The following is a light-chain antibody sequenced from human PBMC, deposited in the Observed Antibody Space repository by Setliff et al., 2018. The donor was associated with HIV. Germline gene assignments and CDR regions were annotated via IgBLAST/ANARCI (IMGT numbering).Light chain of an antibody. CDR3: LQYDSWPRT. V-gene: IGKV3-15*01. CDR2: GAS. CDR1: KNIVNN. Sequence: IVMTQSPGTLSVFPGERVTLFCRASKNIVNNLAWYQQKPDQPPRLLIYGASARPTGLPARFSGGGSGAEFTLTISALQSEDSALYFCLQYDSWPRTFGQGTKVDIK. J-gene: IGKJ1*01.